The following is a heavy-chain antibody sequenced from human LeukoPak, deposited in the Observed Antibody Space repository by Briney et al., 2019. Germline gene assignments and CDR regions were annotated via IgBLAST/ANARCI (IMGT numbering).Heavy chain of an antibody. V-gene: IGHV4-59*08. CDR2: IYYSGST. CDR1: GGSISSYY. J-gene: IGHJ4*02. D-gene: IGHD3-22*01. CDR3: ARRDRQQLVPYYYDSSGYYY. Sequence: SETLSLTCTVSGGSISSYYWSWIRQPPGKGLEWIGYIYYSGSTNYNPSLKSRVTISVDTSKNQFTLKLSSVTAADTAVYYCARRDRQQLVPYYYDSSGYYYWGQGTLVTVSS.